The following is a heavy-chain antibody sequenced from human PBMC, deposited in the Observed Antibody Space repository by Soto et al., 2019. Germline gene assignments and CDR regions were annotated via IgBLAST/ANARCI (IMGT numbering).Heavy chain of an antibody. CDR2: IIPIFGTA. CDR3: ARDPPYSGSYSGFDY. CDR1: GGTFSSYA. V-gene: IGHV1-69*13. J-gene: IGHJ4*02. Sequence: EASVKVSCKASGGTFSSYAISWVRQAPGQGLEWMGGIIPIFGTANYAQKFQGRVTITADESTSTAYMELSSLRSEDTAVYYCARDPPYSGSYSGFDYWGQGTLVTVSS. D-gene: IGHD1-26*01.